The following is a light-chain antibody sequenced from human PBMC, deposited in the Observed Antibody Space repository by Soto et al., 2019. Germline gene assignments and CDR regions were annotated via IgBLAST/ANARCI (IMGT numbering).Light chain of an antibody. CDR3: QQLNIYPLT. V-gene: IGKV1-9*01. J-gene: IGKJ4*02. CDR1: QGISSY. Sequence: DIQLTQSPSFLSASVGDRVTITCRASQGISSYLAWYQQNPGKAPKLLIFAASTLQSGVPSRFSGSGSGTEFTLTISSLQPEDFATYFCQQLNIYPLTFGGGTKVEI. CDR2: AAS.